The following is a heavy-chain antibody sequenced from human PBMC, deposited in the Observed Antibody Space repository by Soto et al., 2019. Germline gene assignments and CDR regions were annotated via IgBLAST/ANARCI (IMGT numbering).Heavy chain of an antibody. CDR2: ISDGGDLI. CDR1: GFPFSNHA. J-gene: IGHJ4*02. CDR3: AKRQGTGLAATNFDF. V-gene: IGHV3-23*01. D-gene: IGHD2-15*01. Sequence: EVQLLESGGGLVQPGGSLRVSCAASGFPFSNHAMSWVRQAPGKGLEWVSGISDGGDLIYYADSVKGRFSMSRDNSENMLYLQMTNLRAEDTAIYFCAKRQGTGLAATNFDFWGQGTLVTVSS.